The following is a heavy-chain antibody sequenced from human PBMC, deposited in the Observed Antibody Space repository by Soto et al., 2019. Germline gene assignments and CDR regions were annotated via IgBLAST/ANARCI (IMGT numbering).Heavy chain of an antibody. Sequence: GSLRLSCAASGFTFGSYSMNWVRQAPGKGLEWVSSISSSSSYIYYADSVKGRFTISRDNAKNSLYLQMNSLRAEGTAVYYCAIWYSSSWSPVYFDYWGQGTLVTVSS. CDR2: ISSSSSYI. CDR3: AIWYSSSWSPVYFDY. CDR1: GFTFGSYS. D-gene: IGHD6-13*01. V-gene: IGHV3-21*01. J-gene: IGHJ4*02.